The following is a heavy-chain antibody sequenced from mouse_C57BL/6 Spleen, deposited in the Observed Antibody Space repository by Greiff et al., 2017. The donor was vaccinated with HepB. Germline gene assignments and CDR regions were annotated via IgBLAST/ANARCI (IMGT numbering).Heavy chain of an antibody. CDR2: IYPGDGDT. V-gene: IGHV1-80*01. J-gene: IGHJ2*01. CDR1: GYAFSSYW. D-gene: IGHD2-1*01. Sequence: QVQLKESGAELVKPGASVKISCKASGYAFSSYWMNWVKQRPGKGLEWIGQIYPGDGDTNYNGKFKGKATLTADKSSSTAYMQLSSLTSEDSAVYFCARSEGVYYGLFDYWGQGTTLTVSS. CDR3: ARSEGVYYGLFDY.